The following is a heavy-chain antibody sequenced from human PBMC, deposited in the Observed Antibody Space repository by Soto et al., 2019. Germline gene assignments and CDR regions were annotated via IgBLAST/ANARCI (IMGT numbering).Heavy chain of an antibody. J-gene: IGHJ4*02. V-gene: IGHV1-18*01. CDR3: ARDLAAADY. CDR1: GYTSTSNG. CDR2: ISTYNGNT. Sequence: ASVKVSCKASGYTSTSNGISWVRQAPGQGLEWMGWISTYNGNTNYAQKFQGRVTMTTDTSTSTAYMELRSLRSDDTAVYYCARDLAAADYWGQGTLVTVSS. D-gene: IGHD6-13*01.